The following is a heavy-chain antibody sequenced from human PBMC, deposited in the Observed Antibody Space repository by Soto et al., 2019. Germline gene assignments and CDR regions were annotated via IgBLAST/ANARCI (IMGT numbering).Heavy chain of an antibody. D-gene: IGHD6-13*01. J-gene: IGHJ6*02. V-gene: IGHV1-18*04. CDR1: GYIFTNYG. Sequence: QDHLVQSGPEVKKPGASVKVSCKASGYIFTNYGINWVRQAPGQGLEWMGWISAYNGNTNFAQTVQGRLTMTTDTSPATSYMELRSLTYDDTAVYFCARSSARGSPGPDYNGMDVWGQGTTVTVSS. CDR2: ISAYNGNT. CDR3: ARSSARGSPGPDYNGMDV.